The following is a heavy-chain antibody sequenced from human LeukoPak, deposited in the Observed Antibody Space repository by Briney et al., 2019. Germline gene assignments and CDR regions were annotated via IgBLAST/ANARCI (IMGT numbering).Heavy chain of an antibody. V-gene: IGHV4-38-2*02. D-gene: IGHD3-10*01. CDR3: ARGRGH. CDR2: IDQSGRT. Sequence: PSETLSLTCTVYGYSISSGFYWGWIRQPPGKELEWIGNIDQSGRTYYNPSLKSRVTISVDTSKNQFSLKLNSVTAADTAVYYCARGRGHWGQGTLVTVSS. J-gene: IGHJ4*02. CDR1: GYSISSGFY.